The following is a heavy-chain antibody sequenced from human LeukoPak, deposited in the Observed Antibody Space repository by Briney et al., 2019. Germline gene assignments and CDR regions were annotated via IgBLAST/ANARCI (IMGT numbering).Heavy chain of an antibody. CDR3: ARASGSEQWLVLYYYYYGMDV. CDR1: GFTFSTYS. CDR2: IYDDNT. D-gene: IGHD6-19*01. J-gene: IGHJ6*02. V-gene: IGHV3-66*02. Sequence: GGSLRLSCAASGFTFSTYSMKWVRQAPGKGLEWVSTIYDDNTYYADSVKGRFTISRDNSKNTLYLQMNSLRAEDTAVYYCARASGSEQWLVLYYYYYGMDVWGQGTTVTVSS.